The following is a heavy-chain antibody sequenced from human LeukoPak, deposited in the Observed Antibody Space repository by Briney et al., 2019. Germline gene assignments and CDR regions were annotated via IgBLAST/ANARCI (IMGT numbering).Heavy chain of an antibody. V-gene: IGHV1-18*01. Sequence: ASVKVSCKASGYTFTSYGISWVRQAPGQGLEWMGWISAYNGNTNYAQKFQGRVTITADEPTSTAYMELSSLRSEDTAVYYCAREDRITMVRGPKPPFDPWGQGTLVTVSS. CDR1: GYTFTSYG. D-gene: IGHD3-10*01. J-gene: IGHJ5*02. CDR2: ISAYNGNT. CDR3: AREDRITMVRGPKPPFDP.